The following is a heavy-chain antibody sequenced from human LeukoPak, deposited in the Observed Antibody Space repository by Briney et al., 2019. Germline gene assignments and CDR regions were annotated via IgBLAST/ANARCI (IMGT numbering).Heavy chain of an antibody. J-gene: IGHJ6*03. CDR3: AKDRYSSSQPGYYYYMDV. CDR1: GFTFSSYD. Sequence: GGSLRLSCAASGFTFSSYDMHWVRQAPGKGLEWVAFIRYDGSNKYYADSVKGRFTISRDNSKNTLYLQMNSLRAEDTAVYYCAKDRYSSSQPGYYYYMDVWGKGTTVTVSS. CDR2: IRYDGSNK. D-gene: IGHD6-6*01. V-gene: IGHV3-30*02.